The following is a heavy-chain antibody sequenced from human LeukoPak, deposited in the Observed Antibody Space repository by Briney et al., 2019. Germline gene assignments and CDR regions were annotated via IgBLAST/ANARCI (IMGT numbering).Heavy chain of an antibody. CDR1: GFTFSSYG. V-gene: IGHV3-33*01. D-gene: IGHD6-19*01. J-gene: IGHJ4*02. Sequence: GGSLRLSCAASGFTFSSYGMHWVRQAPGKGLEWVAVIWYDGSNKYYADSVKGRFTISRDNSKNTLYLQMSSLRAEDTAVYYCARVRSGWYYKLDYWGQGTLVTVSS. CDR2: IWYDGSNK. CDR3: ARVRSGWYYKLDY.